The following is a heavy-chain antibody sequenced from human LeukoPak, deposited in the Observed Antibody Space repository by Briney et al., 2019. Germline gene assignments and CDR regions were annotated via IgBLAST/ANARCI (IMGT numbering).Heavy chain of an antibody. CDR2: ISGGTT. CDR1: GFTFGDYL. Sequence: PGRSLRLSCTASGFTFGDYLMSWIRQAPGKGLEWIGFISGGTTEYAASVKGRFTISRDDSTSIAYLQMNSLTTEDTAVYYCSRGSGWLSVYWGQGTLVTVSS. J-gene: IGHJ4*02. V-gene: IGHV3-49*03. D-gene: IGHD6-19*01. CDR3: SRGSGWLSVY.